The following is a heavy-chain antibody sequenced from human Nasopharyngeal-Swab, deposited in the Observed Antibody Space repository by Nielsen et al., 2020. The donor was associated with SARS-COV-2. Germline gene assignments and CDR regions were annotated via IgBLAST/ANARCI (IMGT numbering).Heavy chain of an antibody. J-gene: IGHJ3*02. CDR2: ISWNSGSI. Sequence: GGSLRLSCAASGFTFDDYAMHWVRQAPGKGLEWVSGISWNSGSIGYADSVKGRFTISRDNAKNPLYLQMNSLRAEDTALYYCAKVHSSAHDAFDIWGQGTMVTVSS. CDR3: AKVHSSAHDAFDI. D-gene: IGHD6-6*01. V-gene: IGHV3-9*01. CDR1: GFTFDDYA.